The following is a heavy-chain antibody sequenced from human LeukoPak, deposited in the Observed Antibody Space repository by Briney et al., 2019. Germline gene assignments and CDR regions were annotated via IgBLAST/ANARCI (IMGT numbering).Heavy chain of an antibody. CDR2: TSNDGRSK. J-gene: IGHJ4*02. CDR3: AGETSGVTGTTSFDY. V-gene: IGHV3-30*04. D-gene: IGHD1/OR15-1a*01. Sequence: GGSLRLSCAASGFTFSNDIFHWVRQAPGKGLEWVAVTSNDGRSKFYADSVKGRFTISRDDSNNMLYLQMNSLSAEDTAIYYCAGETSGVTGTTSFDYWGQGTLVTVSS. CDR1: GFTFSNDI.